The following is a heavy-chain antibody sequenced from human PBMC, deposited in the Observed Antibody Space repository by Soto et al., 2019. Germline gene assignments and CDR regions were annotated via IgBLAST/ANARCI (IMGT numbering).Heavy chain of an antibody. Sequence: GGSLRLSCAASGFPFSHYWMHWVRQTPGKGLVWVSRINPAGTITNYADSVEGRFTISRDNADSALFLQMNSLSAEDTAIYYCTSDTFGLRDTWGQGTLVTVSS. J-gene: IGHJ5*02. V-gene: IGHV3-74*01. CDR3: TSDTFGLRDT. CDR1: GFPFSHYW. CDR2: INPAGTIT. D-gene: IGHD3-16*01.